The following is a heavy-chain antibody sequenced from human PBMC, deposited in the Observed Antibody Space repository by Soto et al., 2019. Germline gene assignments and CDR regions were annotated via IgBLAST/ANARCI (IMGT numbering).Heavy chain of an antibody. CDR3: ARAVHDTSGSSYDY. V-gene: IGHV4-30-4*01. D-gene: IGHD3-22*01. J-gene: IGHJ4*02. Sequence: QVQLLESGPGLVKPSQTLSLTCTVSGGSITSGDYYWSWIRQPPGKGLEWIGFSYYSGNSYYNPSLRSRVTISVDTSKNQFSLKVSSVIAADTAVYYCARAVHDTSGSSYDYWGQGTLVTVSS. CDR2: SYYSGNS. CDR1: GGSITSGDYY.